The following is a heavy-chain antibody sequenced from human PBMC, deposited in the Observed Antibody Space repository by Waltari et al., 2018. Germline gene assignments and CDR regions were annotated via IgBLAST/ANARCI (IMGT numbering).Heavy chain of an antibody. CDR1: GESTTNPYW. CDR3: ARDRGRGLYLDT. D-gene: IGHD2-15*01. Sequence: QLQLQESGPGLVQPSGTLSLTCAVSGESTTNPYWWNWVRQTPVKGLEWIGQVHGSGRTNYNPSFASRVTVSLDTYSNQFSLKLTYATAADTVVYYCARDRGRGLYLDTWGPGTLVTVSP. V-gene: IGHV4-4*02. J-gene: IGHJ4*02. CDR2: VHGSGRT.